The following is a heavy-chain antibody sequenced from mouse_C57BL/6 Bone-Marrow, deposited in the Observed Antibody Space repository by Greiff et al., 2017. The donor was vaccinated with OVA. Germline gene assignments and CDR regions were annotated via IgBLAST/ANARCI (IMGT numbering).Heavy chain of an antibody. V-gene: IGHV5-15*04. CDR3: ARPDSNYAYAMDY. CDR2: ISNLASSI. D-gene: IGHD2-5*01. J-gene: IGHJ4*01. CDR1: GFTFSDYG. Sequence: EVKLEESGGGLVQPGGSLKLSCAASGFTFSDYGMAWVRQAPRKGPEWVAFISNLASSIYYADTVTGRVTISRENAKNTLYLEMSSLRSEDTAMYYCARPDSNYAYAMDYWGQGTSVTVSS.